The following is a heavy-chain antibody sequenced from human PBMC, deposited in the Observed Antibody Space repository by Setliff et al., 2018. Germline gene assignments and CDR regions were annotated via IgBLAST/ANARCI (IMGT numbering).Heavy chain of an antibody. Sequence: SETLSLTCSVSGGSVTTSRYYWSWIRQPAGKGLEWTGRIHSSGSTKFNPSLESRVTMSVDTSKNQFSLKLSSVTAADTATYYCARAGPTVTFFRVLVISWWDPWGQGSLVTVSS. J-gene: IGHJ5*02. CDR3: ARAGPTVTFFRVLVISWWDP. CDR1: GGSVTTSRYY. D-gene: IGHD3-3*01. CDR2: IHSSGST. V-gene: IGHV4-61*02.